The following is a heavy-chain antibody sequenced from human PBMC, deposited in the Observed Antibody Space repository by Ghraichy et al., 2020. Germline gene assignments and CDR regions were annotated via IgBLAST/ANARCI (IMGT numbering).Heavy chain of an antibody. CDR3: ARYSSNSYDDAFDS. CDR1: GGSFSDYF. Sequence: SETLSLTCAVVGGSFSDYFWSWIRQPPGKGLEWIGEINHSGSTKYNPSLKSRVTISVDTSKNQFSLKLNSVIAADTAVYYCARYSSNSYDDAFDSWGRGTLVTVSS. J-gene: IGHJ3*01. D-gene: IGHD6-13*01. CDR2: INHSGST. V-gene: IGHV4-34*01.